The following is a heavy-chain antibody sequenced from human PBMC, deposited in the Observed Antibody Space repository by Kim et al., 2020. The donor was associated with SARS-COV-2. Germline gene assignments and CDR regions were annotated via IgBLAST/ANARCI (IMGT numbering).Heavy chain of an antibody. J-gene: IGHJ3*02. CDR1: GFTFSSYW. V-gene: IGHV3-7*03. D-gene: IGHD4-17*01. CDR3: ARAPIIPGMLTTVTSKFSYAFDI. CDR2: IKQDGSEK. Sequence: GGSLRLSCAASGFTFSSYWMSWVRQAPGKGLEWVANIKQDGSEKYYVDSVKGRFTISRDNVKDSLYLQMNSLRAEDTAVYYCARAPIIPGMLTTVTSKFSYAFDIWGQGTMVTVSS.